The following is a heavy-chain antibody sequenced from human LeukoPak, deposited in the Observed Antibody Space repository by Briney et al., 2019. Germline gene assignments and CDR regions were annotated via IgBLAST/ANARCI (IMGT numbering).Heavy chain of an antibody. J-gene: IGHJ4*02. Sequence: PGGSLRLSCAASGFTFNTYDMSWVRQAPGKGLEWVSSINGGGGSTFYADSVKGRFTISGDNSKNTLYLQMNSLRAEDTAVYYCANTPTSYYWGQGTLVTVSS. CDR2: INGGGGST. CDR1: GFTFNTYD. D-gene: IGHD2/OR15-2a*01. V-gene: IGHV3-23*01. CDR3: ANTPTSYY.